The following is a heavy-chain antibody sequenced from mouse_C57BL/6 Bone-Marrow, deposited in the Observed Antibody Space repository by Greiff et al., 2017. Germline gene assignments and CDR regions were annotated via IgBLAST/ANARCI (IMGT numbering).Heavy chain of an antibody. D-gene: IGHD2-4*01. CDR1: GYTFTDYE. J-gene: IGHJ3*01. V-gene: IGHV1-15*01. CDR2: IDPETGGT. CDR3: TRCYDYGGSWFAY. Sequence: VKLVESGAELVRPGASVTLSCKASGYTFTDYEMHWVKQTPVHGLEWIGAIDPETGGTAYNQKFKGKAILTADKSSSTAYMELRSLTSEDSAVYYCTRCYDYGGSWFAYWGQGTLVTVSA.